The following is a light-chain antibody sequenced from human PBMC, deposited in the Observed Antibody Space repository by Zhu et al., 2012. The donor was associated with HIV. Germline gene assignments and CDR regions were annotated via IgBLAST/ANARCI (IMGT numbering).Light chain of an antibody. J-gene: IGKJ3*01. Sequence: EIVLTQSPATLSLSPGERATLSCRASQSISSFLAWYQQKPGQAPRLLIYDTSNRATGIPARFSGSGSGTDFTLTISSLEPEDFAVYYCQQRNNWPPIFTFGPGTKVDIK. CDR3: QQRNNWPPIFT. V-gene: IGKV3-11*01. CDR2: DTS. CDR1: QSISSF.